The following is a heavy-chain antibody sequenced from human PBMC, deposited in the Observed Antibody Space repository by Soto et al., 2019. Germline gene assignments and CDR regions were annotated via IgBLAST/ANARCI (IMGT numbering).Heavy chain of an antibody. Sequence: SETLSLTCAVYSGSFSGNYWSWIRQPPGKGLEWIGEIDQSGSTNYNPSLKSRVTLSIDTSKNQFSLKLSSVTAADTAVYYCARGFGINRAAFDIWGQGTMVTVS. J-gene: IGHJ3*02. V-gene: IGHV4-34*01. CDR1: SGSFSGNY. D-gene: IGHD3-16*01. CDR3: ARGFGINRAAFDI. CDR2: IDQSGST.